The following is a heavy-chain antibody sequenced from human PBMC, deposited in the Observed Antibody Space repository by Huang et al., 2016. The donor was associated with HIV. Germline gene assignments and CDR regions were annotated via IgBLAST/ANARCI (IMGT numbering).Heavy chain of an antibody. CDR3: ARGRDTTEMDTVDDALDV. CDR2: IKYNGHA. J-gene: IGHJ3*01. V-gene: IGHV4-34*02. Sequence: QVRLQQWGGGLVRPSETLSHTCAVYGGPFSTHYWSWIRQSPGKGLEWIAEIKYNGHANFNPSLRRRGSISVDTSKNQFSLNVTSVTAADTAIYYCARGRDTTEMDTVDDALDVWDQGTLVIVSS. D-gene: IGHD1-1*01. CDR1: GGPFSTHY.